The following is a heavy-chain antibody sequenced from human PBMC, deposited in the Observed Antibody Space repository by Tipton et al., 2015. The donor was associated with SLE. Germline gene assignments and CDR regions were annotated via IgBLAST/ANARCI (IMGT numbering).Heavy chain of an antibody. Sequence: SLRLSCTTSGFTFADYAMSWVRQAPGKGLEWVGVSRVKAYGGTTEYAASVQGRFTISRDDSRSVAYLQMNSLKTEDTAVYYCTRSRTPGRFDPWGQGTLVIVSS. CDR2: SRVKAYGGTT. CDR1: GFTFADYA. CDR3: TRSRTPGRFDP. D-gene: IGHD1-14*01. V-gene: IGHV3-49*04. J-gene: IGHJ5*02.